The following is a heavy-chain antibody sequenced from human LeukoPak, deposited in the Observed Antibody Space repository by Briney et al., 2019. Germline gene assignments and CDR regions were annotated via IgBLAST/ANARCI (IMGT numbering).Heavy chain of an antibody. CDR3: AKDITFEGYDYVWGSYRYTGGFDY. V-gene: IGHV3-43*01. CDR2: ISWDGGST. CDR1: GFTFDDYT. D-gene: IGHD3-16*02. Sequence: GGSLRLSCAASGFTFDDYTMHWVRQAPGKGLEWVSLISWDGGSTYYADSVKGRFTISRDNSKNSLYLQMNSLRTEDTALYYCAKDITFEGYDYVWGSYRYTGGFDYWGQGTLVTVSS. J-gene: IGHJ4*02.